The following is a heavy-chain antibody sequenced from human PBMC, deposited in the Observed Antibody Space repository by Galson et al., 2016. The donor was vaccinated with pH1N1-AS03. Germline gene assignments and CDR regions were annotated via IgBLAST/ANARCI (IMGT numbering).Heavy chain of an antibody. V-gene: IGHV3-23*01. J-gene: IGHJ4*02. D-gene: IGHD4-17*01. Sequence: SLRLSCAASGFIFSNYAMSWVRQAPGKGLEWVSAITSRGSTYYADSVKGRFTISRDNSKNTLYLQMNSLRAEDTAVYYCAKDPIQYGDYVWYFDYWGQGTVVTVSS. CDR2: ITSRGST. CDR1: GFIFSNYA. CDR3: AKDPIQYGDYVWYFDY.